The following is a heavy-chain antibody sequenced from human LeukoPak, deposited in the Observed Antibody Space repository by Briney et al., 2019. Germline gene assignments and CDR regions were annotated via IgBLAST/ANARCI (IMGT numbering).Heavy chain of an antibody. Sequence: SVKVSCKASGGTFSSYAISWVRQAPGQGLEWMGGIIPIFGTANYAQKFQGRVTITADESTSTAYMELSSLRSEDTAVYYCVGVAGNYDFWSGYSTGYYFDYWGQGTLVTVSS. D-gene: IGHD3-3*01. V-gene: IGHV1-69*13. CDR2: IIPIFGTA. CDR1: GGTFSSYA. CDR3: VGVAGNYDFWSGYSTGYYFDY. J-gene: IGHJ4*02.